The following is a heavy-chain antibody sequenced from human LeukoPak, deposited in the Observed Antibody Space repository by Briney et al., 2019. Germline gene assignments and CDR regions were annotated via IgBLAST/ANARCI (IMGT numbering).Heavy chain of an antibody. CDR2: IYPGDSDT. CDR1: GYTFTSYY. D-gene: IGHD6-19*01. Sequence: KVSCKASGYTFTSYYMHWVRQAPGQGLEWMGIIYPGDSDTRNSPSFQGQVTISVDKSISTAYLHWSSLKASDTAMYYCARGLGSYFDYWGQGTLVTVSS. J-gene: IGHJ4*02. CDR3: ARGLGSYFDY. V-gene: IGHV5-51*01.